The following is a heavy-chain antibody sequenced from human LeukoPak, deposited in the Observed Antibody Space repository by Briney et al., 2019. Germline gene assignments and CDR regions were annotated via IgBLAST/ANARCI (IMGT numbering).Heavy chain of an antibody. CDR2: IYYSGST. D-gene: IGHD4-23*01. V-gene: IGHV4-39*07. Sequence: SETLSLTCTVSGGSISGSSYYWGWIRQPPGKGLEWIGSIYYSGSTYYNPSLKSRVTMLLDKSKNQFSLKLSSVTAADTAVYYCARNGGNSDFDYWGQGTLVTVSS. CDR3: ARNGGNSDFDY. J-gene: IGHJ4*02. CDR1: GGSISGSSYY.